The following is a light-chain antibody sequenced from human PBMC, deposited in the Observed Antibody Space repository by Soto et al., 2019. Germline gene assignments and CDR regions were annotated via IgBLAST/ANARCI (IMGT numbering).Light chain of an antibody. CDR1: SSEVGGYNY. CDR3: SSYTTSNTRQIV. CDR2: DVS. V-gene: IGLV2-14*03. Sequence: QSALTQPASVSGSPGQSITISCTGTSSEVGGYNYVSWYQHHPGKAPKLMIYDVSNRPSGVSNRFSGSKSGNTASLTITGLQSEDEADYYCSSYTTSNTRQIVFGTGTKVTVL. J-gene: IGLJ1*01.